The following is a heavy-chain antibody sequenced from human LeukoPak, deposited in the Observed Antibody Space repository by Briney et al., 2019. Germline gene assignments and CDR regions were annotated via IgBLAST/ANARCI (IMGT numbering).Heavy chain of an antibody. V-gene: IGHV4-39*01. CDR1: GGSISSSNYY. CDR2: IYYSGST. Sequence: SETLSLTCTVSGGSISSSNYYWGWIRQPPGKGLEWIGSIYYSGSTYYNPSLKSRVTISVDTSKNQFSLKLSSVTAADTAVYYCARHPWRYGGMDVWGQGTTVTVSS. D-gene: IGHD4-17*01. J-gene: IGHJ6*02. CDR3: ARHPWRYGGMDV.